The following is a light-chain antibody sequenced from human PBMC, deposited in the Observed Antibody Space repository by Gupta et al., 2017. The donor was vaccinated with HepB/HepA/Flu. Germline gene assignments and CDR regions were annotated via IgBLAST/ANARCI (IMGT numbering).Light chain of an antibody. V-gene: IGKV1-33*01. CDR2: DAS. J-gene: IGKJ1*01. CDR3: QQYNTLWT. Sequence: DIQMTQSPSSLSASVGDRVTITCQASQDISNYLNWYQQKPGKAPKLLIYDASNLETGVPSRFSGSGAVKDFTFTSSRLQDEDVAYYYQQQYNTLWTFGRGTKVEIK. CDR1: QDISNY.